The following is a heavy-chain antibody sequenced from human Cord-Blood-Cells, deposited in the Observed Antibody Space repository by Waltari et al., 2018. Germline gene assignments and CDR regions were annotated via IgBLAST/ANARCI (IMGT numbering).Heavy chain of an antibody. CDR1: GGTFSSYA. CDR2: IIPIFGTA. J-gene: IGHJ4*02. V-gene: IGHV1-69*01. CDR3: ARCGYCSGGSCLYYFDY. D-gene: IGHD2-15*01. Sequence: GQLVQSGAEVKKPGSSVKVSCKASGGTFSSYAISWVRQAPGQGLEWMGGIIPIFGTANYAQKFQGRVTITADESTSTAYMELSSLRSEDTAVYYCARCGYCSGGSCLYYFDYWGQGTLVIVSS.